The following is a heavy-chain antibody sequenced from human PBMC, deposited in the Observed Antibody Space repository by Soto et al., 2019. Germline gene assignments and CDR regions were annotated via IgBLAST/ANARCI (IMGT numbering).Heavy chain of an antibody. J-gene: IGHJ4*02. CDR1: GGSVSSGSYY. Sequence: SETLSLTCTVSGGSVSSGSYYWSWIRQPPGKGLEWIGYIYYSGSTNYNPSLKSRVTISVDTSKNQFSLKLSSVTAADTAVYYCARDRDYYGSGSYYRPRYFDYWGQGTLVTVSS. V-gene: IGHV4-61*01. CDR3: ARDRDYYGSGSYYRPRYFDY. D-gene: IGHD3-10*01. CDR2: IYYSGST.